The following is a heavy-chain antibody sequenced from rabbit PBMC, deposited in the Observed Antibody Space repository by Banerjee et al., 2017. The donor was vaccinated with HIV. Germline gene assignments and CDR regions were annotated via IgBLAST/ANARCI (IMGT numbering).Heavy chain of an antibody. CDR2: IDSGSSGFT. D-gene: IGHD6-1*01. J-gene: IGHJ4*01. CDR3: ARDDGSYDYIDGYFNL. CDR1: GFSFSSSNW. Sequence: QSLEESGGDLVEGSLTLTCTASGFSFSSSNWMCWVRQAPGKGLEWIACIDSGSSGFTYFASWAKGRFTISKTSSTTVTLQLTSLTAADTATYFCARDDGSYDYIDGYFNLWGPGTLVTVS. V-gene: IGHV1S40*01.